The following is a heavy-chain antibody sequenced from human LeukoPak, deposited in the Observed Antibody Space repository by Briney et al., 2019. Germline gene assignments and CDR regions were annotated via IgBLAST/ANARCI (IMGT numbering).Heavy chain of an antibody. D-gene: IGHD6-13*01. J-gene: IGHJ4*02. CDR1: ECTFSVYH. V-gene: IGHV1-2*02. Sequence: ASVKVSCNASECTFSVYHIHWMRQAPGQGLEWMAWINPDSGDTNYAQKFQGRVTMTRDTSISTAHMEVSGLRSDDTAVYYCALIRCVSWAFDYCGQGTLVTVSS. CDR3: ALIRCVSWAFDY. CDR2: INPDSGDT.